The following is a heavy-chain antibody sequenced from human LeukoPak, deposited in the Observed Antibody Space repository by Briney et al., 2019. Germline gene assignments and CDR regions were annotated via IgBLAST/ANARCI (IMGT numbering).Heavy chain of an antibody. Sequence: PSETLSLTCTVSGGSISGYYWSWIRQPPGKGLEWIGYIYYSGSTNYNPSLKSRVTISVDTSKNQFSLKLSSVTAADTAVYYCARVKLTGVFDPWGQGTLVTVSS. CDR1: GGSISGYY. D-gene: IGHD7-27*01. CDR2: IYYSGST. V-gene: IGHV4-59*01. J-gene: IGHJ5*02. CDR3: ARVKLTGVFDP.